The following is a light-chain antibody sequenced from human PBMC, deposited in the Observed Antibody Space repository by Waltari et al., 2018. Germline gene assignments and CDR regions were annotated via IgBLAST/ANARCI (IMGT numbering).Light chain of an antibody. V-gene: IGKV1-9*01. CDR3: QQLNSYPRT. Sequence: DIQLTQSPSFLSASVGDRVTITCRSSQGISSSLAWYQPQPGKPPNLLIFAASTLQSGVPSRFSGSGSGTEFTLTISSLQPEDFATDYCQQLNSYPRTFGQGTKVEIK. CDR2: AAS. J-gene: IGKJ1*01. CDR1: QGISSS.